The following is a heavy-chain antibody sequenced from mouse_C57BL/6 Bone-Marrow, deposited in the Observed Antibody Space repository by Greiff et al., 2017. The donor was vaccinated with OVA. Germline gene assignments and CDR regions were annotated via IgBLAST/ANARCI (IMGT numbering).Heavy chain of an antibody. CDR1: GYTFTDYE. CDR2: IDPETGGT. J-gene: IGHJ4*01. V-gene: IGHV1-15*01. Sequence: VKLMESGAELVRPGASVTLSCKASGYTFTDYEMHWVKQTPVHGLEWIGAIDPETGGTAYNQKFKGKAILTADKSSSTAYMELRSLTSEDSAVYYCDTLDYGSSLYAMDYWGQGTSVTVSS. CDR3: DTLDYGSSLYAMDY. D-gene: IGHD1-1*01.